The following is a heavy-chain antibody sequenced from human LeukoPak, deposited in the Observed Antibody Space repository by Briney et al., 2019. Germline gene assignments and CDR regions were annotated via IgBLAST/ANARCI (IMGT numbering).Heavy chain of an antibody. J-gene: IGHJ4*02. Sequence: GGSLRLSCAASGFTFSSYAMHWVRQAPGKGLEWVAVISYDGSNKYYADSVKGRFTISRDNSKNTLYLQMNSLRAEDTAVYYCATPFYGDLEDYFDYWGQGTLVTVSS. D-gene: IGHD4-17*01. CDR1: GFTFSSYA. V-gene: IGHV3-30-3*01. CDR3: ATPFYGDLEDYFDY. CDR2: ISYDGSNK.